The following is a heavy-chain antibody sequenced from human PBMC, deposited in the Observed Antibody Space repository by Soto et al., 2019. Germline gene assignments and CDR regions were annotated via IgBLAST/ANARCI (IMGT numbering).Heavy chain of an antibody. D-gene: IGHD2-15*01. Sequence: VASVEVSCRASGYTFTRYTMNWVRQAPGQRLEWMGWINPDNGNTKSSQKFQDRVIITRDTSASTAYMDLSSLRSEDTAVYCARGIATGQLDPWGQGTLVTVSS. CDR1: GYTFTRYT. J-gene: IGHJ5*02. CDR2: INPDNGNT. V-gene: IGHV1-3*01. CDR3: ARGIATGQLDP.